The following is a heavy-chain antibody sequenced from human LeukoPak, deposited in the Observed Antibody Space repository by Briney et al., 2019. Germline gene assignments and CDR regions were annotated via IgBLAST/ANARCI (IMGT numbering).Heavy chain of an antibody. J-gene: IGHJ4*02. Sequence: GESLKISCKVSGYSFTSYWIVWVRQLPGKGLEWMGIIYPGDSDTRYSPSFQGQVTISADKSINTAYLQWSSLKASDTAIYYCARRGSSYEFFDSWGQGTLVTVSS. CDR1: GYSFTSYW. CDR2: IYPGDSDT. V-gene: IGHV5-51*01. CDR3: ARRGSSYEFFDS. D-gene: IGHD5-18*01.